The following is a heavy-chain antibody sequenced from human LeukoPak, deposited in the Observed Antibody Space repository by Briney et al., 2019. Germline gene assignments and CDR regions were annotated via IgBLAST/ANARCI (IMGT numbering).Heavy chain of an antibody. CDR1: GGSISSSSYY. V-gene: IGHV4-39*01. D-gene: IGHD1-26*01. CDR2: IYYSGST. CDR3: ARHGISRVYYYYYYMDV. Sequence: SETLSLTCTVSGGSISSSSYYWGWIRQPPGKGLEWIGSIYYSGSTYYNPSLKSRVTISVDTSQNQFSLKLSSVTAADTAVYYCARHGISRVYYYYYYMDVWGKGTTVTVSS. J-gene: IGHJ6*03.